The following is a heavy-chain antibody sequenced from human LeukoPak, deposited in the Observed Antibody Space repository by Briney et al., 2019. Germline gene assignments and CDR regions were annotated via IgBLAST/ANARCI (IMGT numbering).Heavy chain of an antibody. CDR1: GFTFSSYG. CDR2: IWYEGSNK. CDR3: AKGIAAAGSHTVDY. J-gene: IGHJ4*02. V-gene: IGHV3-33*06. D-gene: IGHD6-13*01. Sequence: GGSLRLSCAASGFTFSSYGMHWVRQAPGKGLEWVAVIWYEGSNKYYADSVKGRFTISRDNSRNTLYLQMNSLRAEDTAVYYCAKGIAAAGSHTVDYWGQGTLVTVSS.